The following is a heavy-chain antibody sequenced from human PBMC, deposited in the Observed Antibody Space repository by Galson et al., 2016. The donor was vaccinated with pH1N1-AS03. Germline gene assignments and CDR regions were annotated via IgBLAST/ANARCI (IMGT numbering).Heavy chain of an antibody. CDR2: IYPLDSDT. CDR1: GYTFTDYW. J-gene: IGHJ6*02. Sequence: QSGAEVKKPGESLRISCEVSGYTFTDYWIAWVRQVPGRGLEWMGMVIYPLDSDTRYSPSIQGQVTISADKSISTAYLQWRSLKASDTTMYYCVRQGRGNVEMSAIARHGMEVWGQGTTVIVSS. V-gene: IGHV5-51*01. CDR3: VRQGRGNVEMSAIARHGMEV. D-gene: IGHD5-24*01.